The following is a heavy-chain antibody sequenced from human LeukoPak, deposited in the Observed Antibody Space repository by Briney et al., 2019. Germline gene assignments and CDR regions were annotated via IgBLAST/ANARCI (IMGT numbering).Heavy chain of an antibody. Sequence: PGGSLRLSCAASGFTFSSYAMHWVRQAPGKGLEWVSAISGSGGSTYYADSVKGRFTISRDDSKNTLYLQMNSLRAEDTAVYYCAKVGYGDYDLGFDYWGQGTLVTVSS. D-gene: IGHD4-17*01. J-gene: IGHJ4*02. CDR3: AKVGYGDYDLGFDY. CDR1: GFTFSSYA. CDR2: ISGSGGST. V-gene: IGHV3-23*01.